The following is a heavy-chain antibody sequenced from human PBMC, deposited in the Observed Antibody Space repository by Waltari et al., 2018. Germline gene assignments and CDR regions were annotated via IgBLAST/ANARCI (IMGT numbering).Heavy chain of an antibody. CDR3: AKSPWNGPLDY. D-gene: IGHD2-8*01. V-gene: IGHV1-2*02. Sequence: QEHLVQSGATVKKPGASVKVSCKASGSHLTGNYIHWVRQAPGQGLEWMGWINPNSGGTNYAQKFQGRVTVTRDTSISTAYMEVSSLRSDDTAVYYCAKSPWNGPLDYWGQGTLVTVSS. CDR2: INPNSGGT. CDR1: GSHLTGNY. J-gene: IGHJ4*02.